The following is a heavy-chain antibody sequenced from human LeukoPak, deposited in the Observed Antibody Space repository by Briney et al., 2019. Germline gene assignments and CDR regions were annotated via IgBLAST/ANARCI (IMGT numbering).Heavy chain of an antibody. Sequence: SGGSLRLSCAAYGFTFSSYSMNWVRQARGKGLGWVSSISSSSSYIYYADSVKGRFTISRDNAKNSLYLQMNSLRAEDTAAYYCARDIAQVLVRDGYNLWGQGTLVTVSS. CDR2: ISSSSSYI. CDR3: ARDIAQVLVRDGYNL. D-gene: IGHD5-24*01. J-gene: IGHJ5*02. CDR1: GFTFSSYS. V-gene: IGHV3-21*01.